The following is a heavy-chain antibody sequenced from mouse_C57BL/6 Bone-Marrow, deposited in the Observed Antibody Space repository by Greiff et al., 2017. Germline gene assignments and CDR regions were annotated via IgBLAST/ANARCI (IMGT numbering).Heavy chain of an antibody. V-gene: IGHV1-26*01. CDR1: GYTFTDYY. J-gene: IGHJ2*01. D-gene: IGHD1-1*01. Sequence: EVQLQQSGPELVKPGASVKISCKASGYTFTDYYMNWVKQSHGKSLEWIGDINPNNGGTSYNQKFKGKATLTVDKSSSTAYMELRSLTSEDSAVYYCAGRITTVVATVDYWGQGTTLTVSS. CDR3: AGRITTVVATVDY. CDR2: INPNNGGT.